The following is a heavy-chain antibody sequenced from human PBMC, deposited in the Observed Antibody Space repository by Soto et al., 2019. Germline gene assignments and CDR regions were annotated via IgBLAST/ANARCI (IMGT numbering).Heavy chain of an antibody. CDR1: GYSISSGKY. J-gene: IGHJ5*02. CDR2: IYHGGST. D-gene: IGHD3-22*01. Sequence: PXETLSLSCAVSGYSISSGKYWGWLRQPPGKGLEWIVIIYHGGSTYYNPSLNSRVTLSIDMTNNHVSLILNSVTAADTAVYYCARVGPWVPYYYDSSPYTFENWFDTWGQGTLVTVSS. V-gene: IGHV4-38-2*01. CDR3: ARVGPWVPYYYDSSPYTFENWFDT.